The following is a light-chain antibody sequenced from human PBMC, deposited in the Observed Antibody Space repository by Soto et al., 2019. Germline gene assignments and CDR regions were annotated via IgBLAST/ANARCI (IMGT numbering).Light chain of an antibody. CDR2: GAS. CDR3: QQYAVSPWT. CDR1: QSISSNY. J-gene: IGKJ1*01. Sequence: EIVLTQSPGTLSLSPGERATLSCRASQSISSNYLAWYQQKPGQAPRLLLYGASNRATGIPDRFSGSESGTDFSLTISRLEREEFAVDFCQQYAVSPWTFGHGTKVVIK. V-gene: IGKV3-20*01.